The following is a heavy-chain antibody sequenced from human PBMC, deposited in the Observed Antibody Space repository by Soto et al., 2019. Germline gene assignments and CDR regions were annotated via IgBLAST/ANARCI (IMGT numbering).Heavy chain of an antibody. CDR3: AKGGVRDSYRTDY. CDR1: GFTFSNYA. D-gene: IGHD3-16*01. J-gene: IGHJ4*02. Sequence: EVQLLQSGGDLVQPGGSLRLSCVASGFTFSNYAMTWVRQAPGKGLEWVSGISGSGDSTHYADSVKGRFTISRDNAKNTLHLQMNTLRAEDTAVYYCAKGGVRDSYRTDYWGQGARVTVSS. CDR2: ISGSGDST. V-gene: IGHV3-23*01.